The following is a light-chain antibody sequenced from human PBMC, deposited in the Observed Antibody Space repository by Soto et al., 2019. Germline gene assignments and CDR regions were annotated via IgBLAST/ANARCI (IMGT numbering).Light chain of an antibody. CDR3: QHYVTSPWT. Sequence: EIVLTQSPGTLSLSPGERATLSCRASQSVSSNYLAGYQQKPGQAPRLLIYGASSRATGIPDRFSGSGSGTDFTLTISRLEPEDFAVYYCQHYVTSPWTFGQGTKVEIK. CDR2: GAS. J-gene: IGKJ1*01. V-gene: IGKV3-20*01. CDR1: QSVSSNY.